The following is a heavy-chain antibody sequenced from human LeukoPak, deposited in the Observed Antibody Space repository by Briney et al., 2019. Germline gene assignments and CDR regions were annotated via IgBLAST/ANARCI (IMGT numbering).Heavy chain of an antibody. D-gene: IGHD2-15*01. V-gene: IGHV3-33*06. Sequence: PGRSLRLSCVAPGFTFDTYGMHWVRQAPGKGLEWVALIWYDGSIKYHADSVKGRFTISRDNSKNTLYLQMNSLRAEDTAVYYCAKDPKSCTGGSCYPKSYFDSWGQGSLVTVSS. J-gene: IGHJ4*02. CDR2: IWYDGSIK. CDR3: AKDPKSCTGGSCYPKSYFDS. CDR1: GFTFDTYG.